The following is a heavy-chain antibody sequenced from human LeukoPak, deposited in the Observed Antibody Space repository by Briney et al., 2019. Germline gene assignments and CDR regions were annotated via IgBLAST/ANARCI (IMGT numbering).Heavy chain of an antibody. CDR3: LRRVSMSGVVAVSSWYFEI. D-gene: IGHD3-3*01. J-gene: IGHJ2*01. Sequence: GASVKVSCKASGYTFTDFYLHWVRQAPGQPLEWMGWMNPRTGATNYAQKFQGRVSMTRDTSISTAYMDLRSFRSDDTAVYCALRRVSMSGVVAVSSWYFEIWGRGTLVTVSS. CDR2: MNPRTGAT. CDR1: GYTFTDFY. V-gene: IGHV1-2*02.